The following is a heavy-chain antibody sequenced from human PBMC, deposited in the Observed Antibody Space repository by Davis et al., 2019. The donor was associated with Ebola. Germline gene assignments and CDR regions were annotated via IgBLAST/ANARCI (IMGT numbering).Heavy chain of an antibody. Sequence: AASVKVSCKTSGYTFSGYAISWVRQAPGQGLEWIGRINAYNGHTNYAQNFQGRVTVSTDTSTSMAYMELRSLRSDDTALYYCARDSTTVTTIWFDPWGQGTLVTVSS. CDR3: ARDSTTVTTIWFDP. CDR2: INAYNGHT. D-gene: IGHD4-17*01. CDR1: GYTFSGYA. J-gene: IGHJ5*02. V-gene: IGHV1-18*01.